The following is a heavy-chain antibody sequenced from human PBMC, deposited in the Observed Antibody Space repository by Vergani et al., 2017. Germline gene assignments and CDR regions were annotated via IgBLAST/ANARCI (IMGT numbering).Heavy chain of an antibody. CDR2: IYHSGST. V-gene: IGHV4-38-2*02. CDR1: GHSISSGYY. D-gene: IGHD3-9*01. J-gene: IGHJ4*02. Sequence: QVQLQESGPGLVKPSETLSLTCTVSGHSISSGYYWGWIRQPPGKGLEWIGSIYHSGSTYYNPSLKSRVTISVDTSKNQFSLKLSSVTAADTAVYYCARSYDILTGPPRAFDYWGQGTLVTVSS. CDR3: ARSYDILTGPPRAFDY.